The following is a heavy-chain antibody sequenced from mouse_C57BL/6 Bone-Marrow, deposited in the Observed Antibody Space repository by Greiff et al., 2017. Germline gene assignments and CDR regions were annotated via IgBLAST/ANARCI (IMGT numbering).Heavy chain of an antibody. D-gene: IGHD2-3*01. Sequence: QVQLQQPGAELVKPGASVKLSCTASGYNFNDYWMHWVKQRPGQGLEWIGRIDPKSGGTEYAAKFQRKATMTADTSSSTAYMQLSSLTSEDTAVYYCARGGYYVAMDYWGPGTSVTVSS. CDR3: ARGGYYVAMDY. CDR1: GYNFNDYW. V-gene: IGHV1-62-3*01. J-gene: IGHJ4*01. CDR2: IDPKSGGT.